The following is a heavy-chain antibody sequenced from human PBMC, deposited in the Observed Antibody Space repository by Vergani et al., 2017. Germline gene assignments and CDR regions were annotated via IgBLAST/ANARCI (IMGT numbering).Heavy chain of an antibody. CDR1: GFTFSSYS. D-gene: IGHD3-3*01. J-gene: IGHJ3*02. Sequence: EVQLVESGGGLVKPGGSLRLSCAASGFTFSSYSMNWVRQAPGKGLEWVSSISISSSYIYDADSVKGRFTISRDNAKNSLYVQMNSLRAEDTAVYYCAREANLRFLEWLLSDSFDIWGQGTMVTVSS. CDR3: AREANLRFLEWLLSDSFDI. CDR2: ISISSSYI. V-gene: IGHV3-21*01.